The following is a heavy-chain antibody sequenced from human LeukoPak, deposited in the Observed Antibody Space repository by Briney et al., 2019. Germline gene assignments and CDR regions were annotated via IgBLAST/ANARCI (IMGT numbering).Heavy chain of an antibody. CDR2: MKEDGSDI. J-gene: IGHJ4*02. CDR3: ARGGRSYFDF. Sequence: GGSLRLSCVASGFTIDRTTMSWVRQAPGKGLEWVANMKEDGSDIYYVDSVRGRSTISRDNAKKSVYLQMNSLRAEDTGVYYCARGGRSYFDFWGQGSLVTVSS. V-gene: IGHV3-7*01. CDR1: GFTIDRTT. D-gene: IGHD3-10*01.